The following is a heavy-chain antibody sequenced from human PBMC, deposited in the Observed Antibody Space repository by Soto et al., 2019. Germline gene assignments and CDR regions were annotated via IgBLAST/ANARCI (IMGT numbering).Heavy chain of an antibody. CDR2: FDPEDGET. Sequence: ASVKVSCKVSGYTLTELSMHWVRQAPGKGLEWMGGFDPEDGETIYAQKFQGRVTMTEDTSTDTAYMELSSLRSEDTAVYYCATAMVRGVQDIVDEVRPEPLKYYYYYYMDVWGKGTTVTVSS. J-gene: IGHJ6*03. CDR3: ATAMVRGVQDIVDEVRPEPLKYYYYYYMDV. V-gene: IGHV1-24*01. CDR1: GYTLTELS. D-gene: IGHD3-10*01.